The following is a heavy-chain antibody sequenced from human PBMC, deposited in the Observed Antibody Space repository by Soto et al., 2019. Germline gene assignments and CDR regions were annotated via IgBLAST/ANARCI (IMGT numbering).Heavy chain of an antibody. CDR2: ISSSSSYI. D-gene: IGHD3-10*02. CDR1: GFTFSSYS. V-gene: IGHV3-21*01. CDR3: TKALTTLNAPASGKFCDL. J-gene: IGHJ1*01. Sequence: PGGSLRLSCAASGFTFSSYSMNWVRQAPGKGLEWVSSISSSSSYIYYADSVKGRFTIYRDNAKNSLYLQMNSLRAEDTAVYYCTKALTTLNAPASGKFCDLWRQGT.